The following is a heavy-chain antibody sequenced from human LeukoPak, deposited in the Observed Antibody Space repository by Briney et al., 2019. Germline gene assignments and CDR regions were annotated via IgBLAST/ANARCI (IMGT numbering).Heavy chain of an antibody. CDR2: ISSSSTI. J-gene: IGHJ4*02. Sequence: GGSLRLSCAASGFTFSSYSMNWVRQAPGKGLEWVSYISSSSTIYYADSVKGRFTISRDNAKNSLYLQMNSLRAEDTAVYYCARVEASGYDYGAFDYWGQGTLVTVSS. CDR3: ARVEASGYDYGAFDY. D-gene: IGHD5-12*01. CDR1: GFTFSSYS. V-gene: IGHV3-48*01.